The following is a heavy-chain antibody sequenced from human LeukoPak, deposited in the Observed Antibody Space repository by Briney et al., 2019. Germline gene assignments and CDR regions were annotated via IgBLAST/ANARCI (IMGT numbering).Heavy chain of an antibody. V-gene: IGHV4-39*01. J-gene: IGHJ6*03. CDR3: ARQRPGIRAYYYYMDV. D-gene: IGHD3-10*01. Sequence: SETLSLTCTVSGGSISSSSYYWGWIRQPPGKGLEWIGSIYYSGSTYYNPSLKSRVTISVDTSKNQFSLKLSSVTAADTAVYYCARQRPGIRAYYYYMDVWGKGTTVTISS. CDR1: GGSISSSSYY. CDR2: IYYSGST.